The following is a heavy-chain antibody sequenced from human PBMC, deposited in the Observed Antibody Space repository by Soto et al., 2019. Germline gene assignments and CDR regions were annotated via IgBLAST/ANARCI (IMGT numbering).Heavy chain of an antibody. CDR2: ISYDGSNK. J-gene: IGHJ5*02. D-gene: IGHD3-22*01. CDR1: GFTFSSYG. V-gene: IGHV3-30*03. CDR3: ARDRGHRSGYCPYWFDR. Sequence: PGGSLRLSCAASGFTFSSYGMQWVRQAPGKGLEWVAVISYDGSNKYYAESVKGRFVMSRVNSKNTLYLQMNILGAEDTAVYYCARDRGHRSGYCPYWFDRWGQGT.